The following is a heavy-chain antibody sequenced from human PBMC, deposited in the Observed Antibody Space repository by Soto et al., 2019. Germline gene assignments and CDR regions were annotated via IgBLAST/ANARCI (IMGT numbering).Heavy chain of an antibody. CDR2: IYYSGST. J-gene: IGHJ4*02. D-gene: IGHD3-22*01. V-gene: IGHV4-59*01. CDR3: ASWGNYDSGGYGY. CDR1: GGSISSYY. Sequence: SETLSLTCTVSGGSISSYYWSWIRQPPGKGLEWIGYIYYSGSTNYNPSLKSRVTISVDTSKNQFSLKLSSVTAADTAVYYCASWGNYDSGGYGYWGQGTLVTVS.